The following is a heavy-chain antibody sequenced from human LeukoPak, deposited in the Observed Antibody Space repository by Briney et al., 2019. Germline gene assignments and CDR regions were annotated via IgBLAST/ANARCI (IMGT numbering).Heavy chain of an antibody. D-gene: IGHD5-24*01. CDR1: GDTFSSYA. CDR2: IIPTLGTA. Sequence: SVKVSCKASGDTFSSYAISWVRQAPGQGLEWMGGIIPTLGTANYAQKFQGRVTITADESTSTAYMELSSLRSEDTAVYYCARSDGYPDAFDIWGQGTMVTVSS. CDR3: ARSDGYPDAFDI. V-gene: IGHV1-69*01. J-gene: IGHJ3*02.